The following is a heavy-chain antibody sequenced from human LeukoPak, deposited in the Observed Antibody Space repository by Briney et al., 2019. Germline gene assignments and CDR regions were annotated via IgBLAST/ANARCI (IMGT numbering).Heavy chain of an antibody. CDR1: GYTFTGYY. J-gene: IGHJ4*02. V-gene: IGHV1-2*06. CDR3: ARGGPYEYVWGSYRPFDY. CDR2: INPNSGGT. D-gene: IGHD3-16*02. Sequence: ASVKVSRKASGYTFTGYYMHWVRQAPGQGLEWMGRINPNSGGTNYAQKFQGRVTMTRDTSISTAYMELSRLRSDDTAVFYCARGGPYEYVWGSYRPFDYWGQGTLVTVSS.